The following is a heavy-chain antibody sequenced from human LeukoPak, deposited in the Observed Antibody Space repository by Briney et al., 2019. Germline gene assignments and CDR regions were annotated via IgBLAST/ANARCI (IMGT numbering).Heavy chain of an antibody. CDR2: IWFDGGNK. Sequence: GGSLRLSCAASGFTFSSYSMNWVRQAPGKGLEWVSVIWFDGGNKYYADSLKGRVTISRDNSKNTLFLQMDGLRAEDTAVYYCARGAWDSRTPFFFDSWGQGTLVTVSS. J-gene: IGHJ4*02. V-gene: IGHV3-33*08. CDR1: GFTFSSYS. CDR3: ARGAWDSRTPFFFDS. D-gene: IGHD2/OR15-2a*01.